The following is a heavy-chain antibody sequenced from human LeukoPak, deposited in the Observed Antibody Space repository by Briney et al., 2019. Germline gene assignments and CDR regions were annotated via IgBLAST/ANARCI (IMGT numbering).Heavy chain of an antibody. CDR1: GFSLSTSGVG. D-gene: IGHD6-19*01. CDR3: VHRRREYGSSRWSGFDY. CDR2: IYWDDDK. J-gene: IGHJ4*02. V-gene: IGHV2-5*02. Sequence: SGPTLVKPTQTLTLTCTFSGFSLSTSGVGVGWIRQPPGKALEWLSLIYWDDDKRYSPSLKSRLTITKDTSKNQVVLTMTNLDPVDTATYYCVHRRREYGSSRWSGFDYWGQGTLVTVSS.